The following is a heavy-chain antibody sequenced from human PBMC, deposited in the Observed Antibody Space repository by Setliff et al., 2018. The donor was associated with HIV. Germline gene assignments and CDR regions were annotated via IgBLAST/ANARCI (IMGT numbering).Heavy chain of an antibody. V-gene: IGHV4-4*07. Sequence: PSETLSLTCSVSGGSISYYHWSWIRQPAGKGLEWIGRMYTSGSTNYNPSLKSRVTISVDTSKNQFSLKLSSVTAADTAVYYCASLNYYDSSGYCPHWGQGTLVTVSS. CDR1: GGSISYYH. J-gene: IGHJ4*02. CDR2: MYTSGST. D-gene: IGHD3-22*01. CDR3: ASLNYYDSSGYCPH.